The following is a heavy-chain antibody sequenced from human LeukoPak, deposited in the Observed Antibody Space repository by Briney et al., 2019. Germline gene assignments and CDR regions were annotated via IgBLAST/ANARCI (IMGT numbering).Heavy chain of an antibody. CDR3: ANMQPYYDGSGYWVQ. CDR2: ISGSGGSS. D-gene: IGHD3-22*01. Sequence: GGSLRLSCAASGFTFSSYAMSWVRQAPGKGLEWVSAISGSGGSSSYADSVKGRFTISRDNPGNTLYMQMNSLRAEDKALYYFANMQPYYDGSGYWVQWGQGSLVTVSS. V-gene: IGHV3-23*01. CDR1: GFTFSSYA. J-gene: IGHJ4*02.